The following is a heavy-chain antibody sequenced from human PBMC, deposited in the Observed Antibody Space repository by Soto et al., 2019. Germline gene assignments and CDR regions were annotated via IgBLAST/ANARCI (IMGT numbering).Heavy chain of an antibody. J-gene: IGHJ3*02. CDR3: ARDQGERCNTGVCVRTYGFDI. Sequence: PGESLKISCKGSGYSFTSYWIGWVRQMTGKGLEWMGIIYPGDSDTRYRPSFQGQVTISADKSISTAYLQWSSLKASDTAMYYCARDQGERCNTGVCVRTYGFDIWGQGAVVTVSS. CDR1: GYSFTSYW. CDR2: IYPGDSDT. V-gene: IGHV5-51*01. D-gene: IGHD2-8*01.